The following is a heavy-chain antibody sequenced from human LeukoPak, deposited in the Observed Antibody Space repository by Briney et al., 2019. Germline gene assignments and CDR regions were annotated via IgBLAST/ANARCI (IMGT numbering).Heavy chain of an antibody. CDR2: VHLNGAT. V-gene: IGHV4-4*02. D-gene: IGHD1-26*01. J-gene: IGHJ4*02. Sequence: SETLSLTCAVSGGSITTTNWWSWVRQPPGKGLEWIGEVHLNGATNYNPSLESRFSMSIDKSNNHLSLEVTSVTAADTAMYYCTRESGAFSPFGFWGQGTLVTVTS. CDR1: GGSITTTNW. CDR3: TRESGAFSPFGF.